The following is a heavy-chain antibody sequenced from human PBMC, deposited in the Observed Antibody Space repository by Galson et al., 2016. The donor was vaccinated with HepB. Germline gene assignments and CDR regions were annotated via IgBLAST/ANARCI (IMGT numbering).Heavy chain of an antibody. CDR1: GYSFTSYW. Sequence: QSGAEVKKPGESLKISCKGSGYSFTSYWIGWVRQMPGKGQEWMGIIYPGDADSRYSPSFQGQVTFSAVKSISTAFLQWSSLKASDTAMYYCARRMRYSSSAFDYWGQGTLVTVSS. CDR3: ARRMRYSSSAFDY. V-gene: IGHV5-51*01. D-gene: IGHD6-6*01. J-gene: IGHJ4*02. CDR2: IYPGDADS.